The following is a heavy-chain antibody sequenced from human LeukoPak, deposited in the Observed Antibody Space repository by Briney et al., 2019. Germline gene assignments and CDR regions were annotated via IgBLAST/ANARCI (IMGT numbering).Heavy chain of an antibody. Sequence: PGGSLRLSCAASGFTFSSYWMHWVRQGPGKGLVWVSHINPDGSSTTYADSVKGRFTISRDNAKNTLYLQMNSLRAEDTAVYYCAKEHCSGGSCPEYWGQGTLVTVSS. J-gene: IGHJ4*02. CDR2: INPDGSST. D-gene: IGHD2-15*01. CDR3: AKEHCSGGSCPEY. V-gene: IGHV3-74*01. CDR1: GFTFSSYW.